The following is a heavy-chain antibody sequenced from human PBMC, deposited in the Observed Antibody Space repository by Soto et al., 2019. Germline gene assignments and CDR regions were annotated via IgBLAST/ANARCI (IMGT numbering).Heavy chain of an antibody. CDR1: GSTFSSYA. D-gene: IGHD1-1*01. Sequence: QGQLVESGGRVAQPGRSLRLSCAASGSTFSSYAMHWVRQAPGKGLEWVAVIWYDGSNEDYADSVKGRFTISRDNSKNTLFLLMNSLRVEDTAVYYCAREETGTFDRWGQGTLVTVSS. V-gene: IGHV3-33*01. CDR2: IWYDGSNE. CDR3: AREETGTFDR. J-gene: IGHJ4*02.